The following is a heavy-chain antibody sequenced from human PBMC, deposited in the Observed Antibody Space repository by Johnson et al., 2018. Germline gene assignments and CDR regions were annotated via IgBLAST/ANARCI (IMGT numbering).Heavy chain of an antibody. CDR2: LKRQTAGGTA. D-gene: IGHD2-21*01. Sequence: VQLVESGGGLVKPGGSLRLSCAASGFTFSSAWMSWVRQAPGEGLEWVGRLKRQTAGGTADYAAPVKGRFTISRNDSERTRYLQMNSLKTEETAVYYCTTDPGRVMVVFDDYDGMDVWGQGTTVTVS. CDR1: GFTFSSAW. CDR3: TTDPGRVMVVFDDYDGMDV. V-gene: IGHV3-15*01. J-gene: IGHJ6*02.